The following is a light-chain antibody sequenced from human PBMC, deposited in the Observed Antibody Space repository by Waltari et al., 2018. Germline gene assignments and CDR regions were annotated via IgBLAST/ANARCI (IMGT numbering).Light chain of an antibody. Sequence: QSALTQPASVSGSPGQSIPISCTGTSSDVGSYNLVSWYQHHPGKAPKLMIYEGSKRPSGVSNRFSGSKSGNTASLTISGLQAEDEADYYCCSYAGSSTPVVFGGGTKLTVL. J-gene: IGLJ2*01. CDR1: SSDVGSYNL. CDR3: CSYAGSSTPVV. V-gene: IGLV2-23*01. CDR2: EGS.